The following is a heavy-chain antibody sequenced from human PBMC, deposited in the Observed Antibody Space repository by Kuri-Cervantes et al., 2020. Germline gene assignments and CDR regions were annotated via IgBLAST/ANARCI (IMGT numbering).Heavy chain of an antibody. D-gene: IGHD3-9*01. CDR3: AGVADYDILTGYFGPRSFDY. CDR2: ISSSGSTI. J-gene: IGHJ4*02. CDR1: GFTFSDYY. V-gene: IGHV3-11*04. Sequence: GGSLRLSCAASGFTFSDYYMSWIRQAPGKGLEWVSYISSSGSTIYYAASVKGRFTISRDNAKNSLYLQMNSLSAEDTAVYYCAGVADYDILTGYFGPRSFDYWGQGTLVTVSS.